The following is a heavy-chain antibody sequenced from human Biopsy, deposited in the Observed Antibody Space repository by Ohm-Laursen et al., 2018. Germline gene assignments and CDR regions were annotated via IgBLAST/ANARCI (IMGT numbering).Heavy chain of an antibody. Sequence: TLSLTCNVSGGSLSLSYWSWIRQPPGKGLEWIGYIYSSGGTDYNPSLKSRVTISLDTSKNQFSLTLTSVTAADTAIYYCARRPYTRDNWFDPWGQGTLVTVSS. CDR1: GGSLSLSY. CDR3: ARRPYTRDNWFDP. V-gene: IGHV4-4*08. D-gene: IGHD2-2*01. CDR2: IYSSGGT. J-gene: IGHJ5*02.